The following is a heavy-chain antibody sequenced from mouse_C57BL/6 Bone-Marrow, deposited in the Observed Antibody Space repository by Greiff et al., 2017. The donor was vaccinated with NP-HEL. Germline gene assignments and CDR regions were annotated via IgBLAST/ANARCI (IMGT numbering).Heavy chain of an antibody. CDR3: TINYYGTSAWFAY. D-gene: IGHD2-1*01. V-gene: IGHV14-4*01. Sequence: VQLQQSGAELVRPGASVKLSCTASGFNIKDDYMHWVKQRPEQGLEWIGWIDPENGDTEYASKFQGQATITADTSSNTAYLQLSSLTSEDTAVYYCTINYYGTSAWFAYWGQGTLVTVSA. CDR2: IDPENGDT. CDR1: GFNIKDDY. J-gene: IGHJ3*01.